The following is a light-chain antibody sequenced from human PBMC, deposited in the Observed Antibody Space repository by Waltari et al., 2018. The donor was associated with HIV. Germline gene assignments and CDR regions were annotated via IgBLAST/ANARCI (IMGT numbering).Light chain of an antibody. Sequence: SALAQPASVSASPGQSINIPCTGAIRAFALHTFISWYQQPPGGGPKVIIYDVFSRPSGVSSRFSGSKSGNTASLTISWLQPEDEADYYCTSFRSDYTVIFGGGTKVTVL. CDR2: DVF. CDR3: TSFRSDYTVI. V-gene: IGLV2-14*03. J-gene: IGLJ2*01. CDR1: IRAFALHTF.